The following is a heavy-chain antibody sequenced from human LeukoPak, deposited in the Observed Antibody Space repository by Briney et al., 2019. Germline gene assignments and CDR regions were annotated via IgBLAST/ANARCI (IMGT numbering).Heavy chain of an antibody. CDR1: GGSFSGYY. Sequence: PSETLPLTCAVYGGSFSGYYWSWIRQPPGKGLEWIGEINHSGSTNYNPSLKSRVTISVDTSKNQYSLKLSSVTAAHTAVYYCASHAAPSWRQLRTGVDYWGQGTLVTVSS. D-gene: IGHD1-14*01. V-gene: IGHV4-34*01. J-gene: IGHJ4*02. CDR2: INHSGST. CDR3: ASHAAPSWRQLRTGVDY.